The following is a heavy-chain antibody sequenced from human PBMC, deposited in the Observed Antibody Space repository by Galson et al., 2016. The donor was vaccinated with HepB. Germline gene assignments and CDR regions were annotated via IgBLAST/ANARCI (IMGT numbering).Heavy chain of an antibody. CDR2: ISYDGTNT. Sequence: SLRLSCAASGFGFRSYGMHWVRQAPGKGLEWVAGISYDGTNTYYADSVKGRFTISRDNAKNPLYLQMNSLRAGDTALYYCAKSSGYYFVDSFDMWGQGTMVTVSS. J-gene: IGHJ3*02. D-gene: IGHD3-22*01. CDR1: GFGFRSYG. V-gene: IGHV3-30*18. CDR3: AKSSGYYFVDSFDM.